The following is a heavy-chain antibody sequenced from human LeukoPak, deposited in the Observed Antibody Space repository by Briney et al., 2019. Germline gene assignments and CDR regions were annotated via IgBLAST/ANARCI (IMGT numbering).Heavy chain of an antibody. CDR1: GGTFSSYA. CDR2: IIPIFGTA. CDR3: AGGDRGHDYGGNPDY. J-gene: IGHJ4*02. Sequence: SVKVSCKASGGTFSSYAISWVRQAPGQGLEWMGGIIPIFGTANYAQKFQGRVTITTDESTSTAYMELSSLRSDDTAVYYCAGGDRGHDYGGNPDYWGQGTLVTVSS. D-gene: IGHD4-23*01. V-gene: IGHV1-69*05.